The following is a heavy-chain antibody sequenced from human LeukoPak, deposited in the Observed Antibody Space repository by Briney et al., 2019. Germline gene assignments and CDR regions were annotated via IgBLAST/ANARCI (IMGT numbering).Heavy chain of an antibody. J-gene: IGHJ5*02. V-gene: IGHV1-24*01. CDR1: GYTLTELS. D-gene: IGHD1-1*01. CDR2: FHPEDNVT. CDR3: ARDLWNEGWFDP. Sequence: ASVKVSCKVSGYTLTELSMHWVRQAPGKGLEWMGGFHPEDNVTINAQSFQGRVTMTEDTSTNTAYMELNSLRAEDTAVYYCARDLWNEGWFDPWGQGTLVTVSS.